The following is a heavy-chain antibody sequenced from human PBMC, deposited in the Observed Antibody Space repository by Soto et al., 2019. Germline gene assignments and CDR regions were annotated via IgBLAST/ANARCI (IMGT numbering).Heavy chain of an antibody. D-gene: IGHD2-2*01. CDR2: INAGNGNT. J-gene: IGHJ6*03. Sequence: ASVKVSCKASGYTFTIYAMHWVRQAPGQRLEWMGWINAGNGNTKYSQKFQGRVTITRDTSASTAYMELSSLRSEDTAVYYCASRSSELAYYYYYMDVWGKGTTVTAP. CDR1: GYTFTIYA. CDR3: ASRSSELAYYYYYMDV. V-gene: IGHV1-3*01.